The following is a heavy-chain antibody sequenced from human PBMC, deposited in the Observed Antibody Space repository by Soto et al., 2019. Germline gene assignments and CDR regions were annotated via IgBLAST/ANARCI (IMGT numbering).Heavy chain of an antibody. CDR1: GGTFSSYA. CDR3: ARSSGGSYAFDI. V-gene: IGHV1-69*01. D-gene: IGHD1-26*01. CDR2: IIPIFGTA. J-gene: IGHJ3*02. Sequence: QVQLVQSGAEVNKPGSSVKVSCKASGGTFSSYAISWVRQAPGQGLEWMGGIIPIFGTAHYAQKIQGRVTITADESTSTAYMGLSSLTSEDTAVYYCARSSGGSYAFDIWGQGTIVTVAS.